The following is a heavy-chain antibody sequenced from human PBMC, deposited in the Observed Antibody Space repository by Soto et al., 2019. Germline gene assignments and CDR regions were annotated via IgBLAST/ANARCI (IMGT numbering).Heavy chain of an antibody. CDR1: GFTFSSSG. V-gene: IGHV3-23*01. CDR3: AIHGGFEF. D-gene: IGHD4-17*01. J-gene: IGHJ3*01. CDR2: SRVRGVYR. Sequence: EGQLLQSGGGLVQPGESLRVSCAASGFTFSSSGMSWVRQAPGKGLEWVSSSRVRGVYRYYADYVKGRFTISRDNSKNPLYLQMSSLAPEDTAVYYCAIHGGFEFCGQGTMDAVSS.